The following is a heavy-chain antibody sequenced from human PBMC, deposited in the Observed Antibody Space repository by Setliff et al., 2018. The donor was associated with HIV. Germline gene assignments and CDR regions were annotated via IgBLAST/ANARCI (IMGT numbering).Heavy chain of an antibody. CDR3: ARVGSVIQVTLFGMDV. V-gene: IGHV4-39*07. CDR2: VSQSGST. D-gene: IGHD5-18*01. CDR1: GGSINRTDHY. J-gene: IGHJ6*02. Sequence: SETLSLTCTVSGGSINRTDHYWGWIRQSPGKRLEWIGSVSQSGSTYYNPSLMSRVSISPDTSKNQFSLKLTSVTAADTAVYYCARVGSVIQVTLFGMDVWGQGTTVTVSS.